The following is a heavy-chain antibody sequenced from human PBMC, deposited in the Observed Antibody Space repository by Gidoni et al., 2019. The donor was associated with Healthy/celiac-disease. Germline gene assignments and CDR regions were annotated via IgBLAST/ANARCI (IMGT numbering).Heavy chain of an antibody. Sequence: QVPLQESGPGLVKPSETLSLNCSVSGGSISSYYWSWIRQPPGKGLEWIGYIYYSGSTNYNPSLKSRVTISVDTSKNQFSRKLSSVTAADTAVYYCARKRGGGNELDYWGQGTLVTVSS. CDR1: GGSISSYY. CDR3: ARKRGGGNELDY. CDR2: IYYSGST. J-gene: IGHJ4*02. D-gene: IGHD2-15*01. V-gene: IGHV4-59*01.